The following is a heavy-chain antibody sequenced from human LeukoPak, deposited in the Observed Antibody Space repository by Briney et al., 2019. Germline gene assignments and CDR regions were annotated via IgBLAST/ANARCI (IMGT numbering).Heavy chain of an antibody. V-gene: IGHV3-7*01. D-gene: IGHD2-15*01. Sequence: GRSRRLSCAASEFTFSSHQMSWVRQAPGKGLEWVAKITQDGSEKYYMDSVKGRFIISRDNGKNSLYLQMNSLRVEDTAVYYCARDWRQDNAFYMCGQGTMFTVSS. J-gene: IGHJ3*02. CDR3: ARDWRQDNAFYM. CDR1: EFTFSSHQ. CDR2: ITQDGSEK.